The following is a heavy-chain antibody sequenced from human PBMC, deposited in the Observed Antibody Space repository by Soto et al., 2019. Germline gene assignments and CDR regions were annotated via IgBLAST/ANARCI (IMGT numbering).Heavy chain of an antibody. D-gene: IGHD6-19*01. J-gene: IGHJ6*02. CDR2: IYYSGST. V-gene: IGHV4-39*01. CDR1: GGSISSSSYY. CDR3: ARSRFFIAVAGMANYYYYYGMDV. Sequence: SETLSLTCTVSGGSISSSSYYWGWIRQPPGKGLEWIGSIYYSGSTYYNPSLKSRVTISVDTSKNQFSLQLNSLTPEDTAVYYCARSRFFIAVAGMANYYYYYGMDVWGQGTTVTV.